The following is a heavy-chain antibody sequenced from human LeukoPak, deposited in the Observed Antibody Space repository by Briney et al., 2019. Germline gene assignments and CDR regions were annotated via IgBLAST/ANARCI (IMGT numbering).Heavy chain of an antibody. CDR3: ARAVTTKWDYNYMDV. V-gene: IGHV4-39*07. Sequence: PSETLSLTCTVSGGSISSSSYYWGWIRQPPGTGLEWIGSIYYSGSTYYNPSLKSRVTISVDTSKNQFSLKLSSVTAADTAVYYCARAVTTKWDYNYMDVWGKGTTVTVSS. CDR2: IYYSGST. J-gene: IGHJ6*03. D-gene: IGHD4-17*01. CDR1: GGSISSSSYY.